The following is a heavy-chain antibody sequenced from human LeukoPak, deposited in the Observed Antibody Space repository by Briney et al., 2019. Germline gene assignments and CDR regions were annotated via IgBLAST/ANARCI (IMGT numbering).Heavy chain of an antibody. V-gene: IGHV3-53*01. D-gene: IGHD3-16*01. CDR3: SGGGFAVIDY. J-gene: IGHJ4*02. CDR1: GFSVSSNY. Sequence: PGGSLRLSCAASGFSVSSNYMTWVRQAPGKGLEWVSVIYSGGNTYYADSVKDRFTISRDKSKNTLCLHMNSLRAEDTAVYYCSGGGFAVIDYWGQGTLVTVSS. CDR2: IYSGGNT.